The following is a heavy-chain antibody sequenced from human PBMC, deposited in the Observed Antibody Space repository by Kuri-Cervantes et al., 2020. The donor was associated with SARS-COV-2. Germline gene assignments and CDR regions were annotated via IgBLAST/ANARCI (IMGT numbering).Heavy chain of an antibody. CDR2: ISAYNGNT. CDR1: GYTFTSYG. V-gene: IGHV1-18*01. D-gene: IGHD3-3*01. CDR3: ARGGLGITIFGVVTNSNYYYYYMDV. J-gene: IGHJ6*03. Sequence: ASVKVSCKASGYTFTSYGISWVRQAPGQGLEWMGWISAYNGNTNYAQKLQGRVTMTRNTSISTAYMELSSLRSEDTAVYYCARGGLGITIFGVVTNSNYYYYYMDVWGEGTTVTVSS.